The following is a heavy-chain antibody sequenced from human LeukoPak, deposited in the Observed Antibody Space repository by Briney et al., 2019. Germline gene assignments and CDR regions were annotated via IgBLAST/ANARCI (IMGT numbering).Heavy chain of an antibody. Sequence: PGGSLRLSCAASGFTFSSYSMNWVRQAPGKGLEWVSYISSSSSSTIYYADSVKGRFTISRDNAKNSLYLQMNSLRAEDTAVYYCARDQKAAAGTGHFDYWGQGTLVTVSS. CDR2: ISSSSSSTI. D-gene: IGHD6-13*01. J-gene: IGHJ4*02. CDR3: ARDQKAAAGTGHFDY. CDR1: GFTFSSYS. V-gene: IGHV3-48*01.